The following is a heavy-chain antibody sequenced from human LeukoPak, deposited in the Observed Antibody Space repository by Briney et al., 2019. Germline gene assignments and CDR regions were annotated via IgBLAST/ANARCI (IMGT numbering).Heavy chain of an antibody. D-gene: IGHD6-13*01. CDR2: ISWNSGSI. J-gene: IGHJ6*02. V-gene: IGHV3-9*01. CDR1: GFTFDDYA. CDR3: ARDLGMDYSSSWGAYYYYYYGMDV. Sequence: PGRSLRLSCAASGFTFDDYAMHWVRQAPGKGLEWVSGISWNSGSIGYADSVKGRFTISRDNAKNSLYLQMNSLRAEDTAVYYCARDLGMDYSSSWGAYYYYYYGMDVWGQGTTVTVSS.